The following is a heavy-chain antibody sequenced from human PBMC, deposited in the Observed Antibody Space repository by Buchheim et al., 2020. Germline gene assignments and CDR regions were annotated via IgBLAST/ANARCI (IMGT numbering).Heavy chain of an antibody. CDR3: AKVGSSAYFFES. J-gene: IGHJ4*02. Sequence: VQLVESGGGLVKPGGSLRLSCAASGFTFTSYLMMWVRQGPGKGLECVSTINGRGDNTYYADSVKGRFIISRDTSRNTIYLRMDSLRVEDTAIYYCAKVGSSAYFFESWGRGTL. V-gene: IGHV3-23*04. CDR2: INGRGDNT. CDR1: GFTFTSYL.